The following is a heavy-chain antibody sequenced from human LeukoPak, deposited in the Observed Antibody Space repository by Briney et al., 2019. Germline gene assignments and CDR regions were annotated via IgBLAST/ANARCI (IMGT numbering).Heavy chain of an antibody. D-gene: IGHD3-22*01. CDR3: AREIDRNTLDY. Sequence: GGSLRLSCAASGFTFSSYWMSWVRQAPGKGLEWVASIKQDGSEKYYVDSVKGRFTISRDNAKNSLYLQMNSLRAEDTAVYYCAREIDRNTLDYWGQGTLVTVSS. CDR1: GFTFSSYW. J-gene: IGHJ4*02. CDR2: IKQDGSEK. V-gene: IGHV3-7*01.